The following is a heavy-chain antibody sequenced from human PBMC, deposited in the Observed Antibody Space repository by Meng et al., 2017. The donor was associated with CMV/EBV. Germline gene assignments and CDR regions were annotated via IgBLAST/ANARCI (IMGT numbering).Heavy chain of an antibody. D-gene: IGHD6-6*01. J-gene: IGHJ4*02. CDR3: ARGSIAARLGLGD. V-gene: IGHV4-34*01. Sequence: VHLQQWGAGLLKPSETMSLTCAVYGGSFSAYYWSWIRQPPGKGLEWSGENNHSGSTNYNPSLNSRVTISVDTSKNQFSLKLSSVTAADTAVYYCARGSIAARLGLGDWGQGTLVTVSS. CDR1: GGSFSAYY. CDR2: NNHSGST.